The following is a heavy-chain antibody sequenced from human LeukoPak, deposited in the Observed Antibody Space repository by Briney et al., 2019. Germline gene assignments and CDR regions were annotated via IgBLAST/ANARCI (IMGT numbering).Heavy chain of an antibody. CDR3: AREPNYDILTGYYSPASNAFDI. CDR1: GFTFDDYG. V-gene: IGHV3-20*04. Sequence: PGGSLRLSCAASGFTFDDYGMSWVRRAPGKGLEWVSGINWNGGSTGYADSVKGRFTISRDNAKNSLYLQMNSLRAEDTALYYCAREPNYDILTGYYSPASNAFDIWGQGTMVTVSS. CDR2: INWNGGST. J-gene: IGHJ3*02. D-gene: IGHD3-9*01.